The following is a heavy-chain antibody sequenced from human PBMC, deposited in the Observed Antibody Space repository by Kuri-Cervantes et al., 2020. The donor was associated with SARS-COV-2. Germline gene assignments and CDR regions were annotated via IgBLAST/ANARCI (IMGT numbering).Heavy chain of an antibody. CDR2: ISSSGSTI. J-gene: IGHJ1*01. V-gene: IGHV3-48*03. D-gene: IGHD3-3*01. CDR1: GFTFSSYE. Sequence: LSLTCAASGFTFSSYEMNWVRQAPGKGLEWVSYISSSGSTIYYADSVKGRFTISRDNAKNSLYLQMNSLRAEDTAVYYCARGSTYYDFWSGYYTGEYFQHWGQGTLVTVSS. CDR3: ARGSTYYDFWSGYYTGEYFQH.